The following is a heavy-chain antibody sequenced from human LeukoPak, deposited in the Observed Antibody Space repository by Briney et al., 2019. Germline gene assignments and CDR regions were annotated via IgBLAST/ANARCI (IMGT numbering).Heavy chain of an antibody. V-gene: IGHV3-30-3*01. J-gene: IGHJ4*02. Sequence: GGSLRLSCAASEFTFSNYALHWVRQAPGKGLQWVAVISYDGNTIHYADSVKGRFIITRDTSKNTLYLQMNSLRAEDTAVYYCARSGGLQKFDYWGQGTLVTVSS. CDR3: ARSGGLQKFDY. D-gene: IGHD4-11*01. CDR1: EFTFSNYA. CDR2: ISYDGNTI.